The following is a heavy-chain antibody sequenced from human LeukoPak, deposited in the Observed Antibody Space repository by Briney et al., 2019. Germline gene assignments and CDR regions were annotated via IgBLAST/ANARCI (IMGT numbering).Heavy chain of an antibody. CDR3: ARVSRYYGDYLKDYFDY. J-gene: IGHJ4*02. CDR1: GFTFSSYS. CDR2: ISSSSSYI. Sequence: GGSLRLSCAASGFTFSSYSMNWVRQAPGRGLEWVSSISSSSSYIYYADSVKGRFTISRDNAKNSLYLQMNSLRAEDTAVYYCARVSRYYGDYLKDYFDYWGQGTLVTVSS. D-gene: IGHD4-17*01. V-gene: IGHV3-21*01.